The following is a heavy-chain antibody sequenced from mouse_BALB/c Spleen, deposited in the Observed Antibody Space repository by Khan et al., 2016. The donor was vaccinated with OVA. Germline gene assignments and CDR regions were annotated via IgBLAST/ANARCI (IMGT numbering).Heavy chain of an antibody. CDR2: INPSTGYT. V-gene: IGHV1-7*01. D-gene: IGHD1-1*01. CDR3: VNHGSSSAWFSY. J-gene: IGHJ3*01. CDR1: GYTFTNYW. Sequence: LEESGAELAKPGASVKMSCRASGYTFTNYWMHWVKQRPGQGLEWIGYINPSTGYTEYNQKFKDKATLTAVKSSSTAYMQLSSLTSEDSAVYYCVNHGSSSAWFSYWGQGTLVTVSA.